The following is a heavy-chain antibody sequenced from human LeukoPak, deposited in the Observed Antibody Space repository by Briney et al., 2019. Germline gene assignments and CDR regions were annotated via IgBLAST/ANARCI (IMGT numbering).Heavy chain of an antibody. J-gene: IGHJ4*02. CDR2: IKGKTDGGTT. D-gene: IGHD3-10*01. CDR3: TTDTPTMVRGVTKSPHYFDY. V-gene: IGHV3-15*01. Sequence: GGSLRLSCAASGFTFSNAWMSWVRQAPGKGLEWVGRIKGKTDGGTTDYAAPVKGRFTISRDDSKNTLYLQMNSLKTEDTAVYYCTTDTPTMVRGVTKSPHYFDYWGQGTLVTVSS. CDR1: GFTFSNAW.